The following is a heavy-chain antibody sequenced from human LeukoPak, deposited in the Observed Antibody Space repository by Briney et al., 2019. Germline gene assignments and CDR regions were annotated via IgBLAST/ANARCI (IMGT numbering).Heavy chain of an antibody. Sequence: PGGSLRLSCAASGFTFSSYAMHWVRQAPGKGLEYVSAISSNGGSTYYANSVKGRFTISRDNAKNSLYLQMNSLRAEDTAVYYCASKETNLLDYWGQGTLVTVSS. J-gene: IGHJ4*02. CDR1: GFTFSSYA. CDR2: ISSNGGST. CDR3: ASKETNLLDY. V-gene: IGHV3-64*01. D-gene: IGHD1-1*01.